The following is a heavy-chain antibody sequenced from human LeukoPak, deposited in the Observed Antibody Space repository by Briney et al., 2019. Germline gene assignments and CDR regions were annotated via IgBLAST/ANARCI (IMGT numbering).Heavy chain of an antibody. Sequence: PGGSLRLSCAASGFTFSSYEMNWVRQAPGKGLEWVSSISRSGSTKYYADSVKGRFTISRDNAKNSLFLQMNSLRAEDTAVYYCARVLRYCSGGNCYSGGLGYMDVWGKGTTVTISS. CDR3: ARVLRYCSGGNCYSGGLGYMDV. CDR1: GFTFSSYE. V-gene: IGHV3-48*03. D-gene: IGHD2-15*01. J-gene: IGHJ6*03. CDR2: ISRSGSTK.